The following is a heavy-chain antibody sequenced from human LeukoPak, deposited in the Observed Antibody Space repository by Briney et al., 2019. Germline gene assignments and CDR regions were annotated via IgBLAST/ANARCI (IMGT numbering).Heavy chain of an antibody. CDR1: GFTFSSYA. V-gene: IGHV3-23*01. D-gene: IGHD3-22*01. CDR3: AKESYDTRLIDY. Sequence: GGSLRLSCAASGFTFSSYAMSWVRQAPGKGLEEVSAISGSGGSTYYADPVKGRFTISRDNSKNTLYLQMNSLRAEDTAVYYCAKESYDTRLIDYWGQGTLVTVSS. J-gene: IGHJ4*02. CDR2: ISGSGGST.